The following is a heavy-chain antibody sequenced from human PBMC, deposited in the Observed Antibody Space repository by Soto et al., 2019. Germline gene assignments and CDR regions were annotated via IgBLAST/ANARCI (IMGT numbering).Heavy chain of an antibody. CDR1: GFSFSSYP. J-gene: IGHJ5*02. Sequence: GGSLRLSCVGSGFSFSSYPMSWVRQAPGEGLVWVSAISGAAVSTFYADSVKGRFSISRDNSKDTLHLVINNLRAEDTAIYYCARHSGYYYDPRHIDLWGRGTLVTVSS. V-gene: IGHV3-23*01. CDR3: ARHSGYYYDPRHIDL. D-gene: IGHD3-22*01. CDR2: ISGAAVST.